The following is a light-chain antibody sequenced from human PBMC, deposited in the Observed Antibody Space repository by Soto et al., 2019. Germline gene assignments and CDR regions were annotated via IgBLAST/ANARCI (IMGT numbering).Light chain of an antibody. J-gene: IGKJ4*01. V-gene: IGKV3-11*01. CDR3: QQRSNWPPVT. CDR2: DAS. Sequence: EIVLTQSPATLSLSPGERATLSCRDSQSVSSYLAWYQQKPGQAPRLLIYDASNRATGIPARFSGSGSGTDFTLTISSLEPEDFAVYYCQQRSNWPPVTFGGGTKVDIK. CDR1: QSVSSY.